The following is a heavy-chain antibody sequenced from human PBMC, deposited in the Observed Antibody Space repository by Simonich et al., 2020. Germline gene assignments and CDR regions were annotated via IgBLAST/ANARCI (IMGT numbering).Heavy chain of an antibody. CDR2: KNTNSGNT. D-gene: IGHD2-2*01. V-gene: IGHV1-8*03. J-gene: IGHJ5*02. CDR1: GYTFTSYD. CDR3: ARARYGSSTSCYNWFDP. Sequence: QVQLVQSGAEVKKPGASVKFSCKASGYTFTSYDINWVRQATGQGHAWMGCKNTNSGNTGSSQKFQGRVTITRNTSISTAYMELSSLRSEDTAVYYCARARYGSSTSCYNWFDPWGQGTLVTVSS.